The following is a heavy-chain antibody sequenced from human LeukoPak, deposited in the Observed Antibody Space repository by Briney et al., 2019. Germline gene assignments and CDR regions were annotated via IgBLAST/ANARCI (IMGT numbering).Heavy chain of an antibody. V-gene: IGHV3-30*18. D-gene: IGHD3-16*01. J-gene: IGHJ4*02. Sequence: GGSLRLSCAASGFTFSNYGMHWVRRAPGKGLEWVAVISYDGSNKYYADSVKGRFTISRDNSKNTLSLQMNSLRAEDTAVYYCTKGVLGGTQSVSAGLDSWGQGTLVTVSS. CDR1: GFTFSNYG. CDR2: ISYDGSNK. CDR3: TKGVLGGTQSVSAGLDS.